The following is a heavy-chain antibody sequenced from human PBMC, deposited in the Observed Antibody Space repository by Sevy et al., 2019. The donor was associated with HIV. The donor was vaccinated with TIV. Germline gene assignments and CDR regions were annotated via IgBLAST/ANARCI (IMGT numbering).Heavy chain of an antibody. V-gene: IGHV1-2*06. J-gene: IGHJ3*02. CDR1: GYTFTGYY. Sequence: ASVKVSCKASGYTFTGYYMHWVRQAPGQGLEWMGRINPNSGSTNYAQKFQGRVTMTRDTSISTAYMELSRLRSDDTAVYYCARPSYYYDSSGQYDAFDIWGQGTMVTVSS. CDR3: ARPSYYYDSSGQYDAFDI. CDR2: INPNSGST. D-gene: IGHD3-22*01.